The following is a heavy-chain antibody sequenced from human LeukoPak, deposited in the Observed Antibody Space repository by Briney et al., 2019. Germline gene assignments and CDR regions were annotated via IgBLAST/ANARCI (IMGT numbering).Heavy chain of an antibody. Sequence: SETLSLTCAVYGGSFSGYYWSWIRQPPGKGLEWIGEINHSGSTNYNPSLKSRVTISVDTSKNQFSLKLSSVTAADKAVYYCARVGYSYGVDYWGQGTLVTVSS. D-gene: IGHD5-18*01. CDR3: ARVGYSYGVDY. CDR1: GGSFSGYY. V-gene: IGHV4-34*01. J-gene: IGHJ4*02. CDR2: INHSGST.